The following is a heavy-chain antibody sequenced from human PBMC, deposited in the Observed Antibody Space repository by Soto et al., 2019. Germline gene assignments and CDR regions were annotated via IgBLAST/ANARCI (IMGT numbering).Heavy chain of an antibody. V-gene: IGHV1-69*06. CDR2: IIPIFGTA. D-gene: IGHD3-22*01. CDR3: ARSSYDCSGYYLYYFDY. Sequence: QVQLVQSGAEVKKPRSSVKVSCKASGGTFSSYAISWVRQAPGQGLGWMGGIIPIFGTANYAQKFQGRVTITADKSTSTDYMDLSSLRSEDTVEYYCARSSYDCSGYYLYYFDYWGQGTLVTVSS. CDR1: GGTFSSYA. J-gene: IGHJ4*02.